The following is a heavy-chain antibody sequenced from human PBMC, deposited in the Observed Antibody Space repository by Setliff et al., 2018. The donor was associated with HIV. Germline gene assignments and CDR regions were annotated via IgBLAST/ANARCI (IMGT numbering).Heavy chain of an antibody. CDR3: AKGASLVPRRPHFCYFDY. CDR1: EFTFSVYA. CDR2: ISGSGSST. J-gene: IGHJ4*02. D-gene: IGHD3-16*02. V-gene: IGHV3-23*01. Sequence: GGSMRLSCAASEFTFSVYAMSWLRQAPGKGMDWVSGISGSGSSTYYADSVKGRFTISRDNSKNTLYLQMNRLSADDTAIYYCAKGASLVPRRPHFCYFDYWGQGALVTVSS.